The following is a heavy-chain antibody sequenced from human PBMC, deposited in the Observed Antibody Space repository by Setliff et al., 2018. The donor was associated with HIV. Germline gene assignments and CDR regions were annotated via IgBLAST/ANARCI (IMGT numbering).Heavy chain of an antibody. D-gene: IGHD1-26*01. CDR1: GFTFSDSN. Sequence: PGGSLRLSCAASGFTFSDSNMGWIRQAPGKGLEWGSYISSRSGYTNYADSVEGRFTISRDNGKNSLFLQMNSLRGEDTAVYYCARDSPYSGDYAPRDPFDIWGQGTMVTVSS. J-gene: IGHJ3*02. V-gene: IGHV3-11*05. CDR2: ISSRSGYT. CDR3: ARDSPYSGDYAPRDPFDI.